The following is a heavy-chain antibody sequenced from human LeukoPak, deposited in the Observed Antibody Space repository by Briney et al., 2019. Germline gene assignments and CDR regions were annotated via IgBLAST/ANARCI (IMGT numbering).Heavy chain of an antibody. CDR2: ISGNGGDT. Sequence: GGSLRLSCAASGFTFSSYAMSWVRQAPGKGLEWVSTISGNGGDTYYADSVKGRFTISRDNTKNTLYLQMNSLRAEDTAVYYCTDKYSYDYWGQGTLVTVSS. CDR3: TDKYSYDY. V-gene: IGHV3-23*01. D-gene: IGHD5-18*01. CDR1: GFTFSSYA. J-gene: IGHJ4*02.